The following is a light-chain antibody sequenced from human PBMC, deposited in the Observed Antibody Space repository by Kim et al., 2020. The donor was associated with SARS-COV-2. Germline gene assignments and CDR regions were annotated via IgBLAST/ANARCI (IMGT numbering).Light chain of an antibody. CDR2: DVS. V-gene: IGLV2-14*03. J-gene: IGLJ1*01. Sequence: GQSNTSSCTGTSSDVGTFNYVSWYQQHQGRAPKLMIYDVSKRPSGISYRFSASKSGNTASLIISGLQAEDEADYYCSSYSSSTTYVFGTGTKVTVL. CDR3: SSYSSSTTYV. CDR1: SSDVGTFNY.